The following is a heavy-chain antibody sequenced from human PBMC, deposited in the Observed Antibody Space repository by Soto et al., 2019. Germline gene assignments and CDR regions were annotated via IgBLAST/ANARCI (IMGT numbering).Heavy chain of an antibody. CDR2: IYYSGST. CDR3: ARHEGVAATNAFDF. Sequence: PSETLSLTCTVSGGSISSSSYYWGWIRQPPGKGLEWIGSIYYSGSTYYNPSLKSRVTISVDPSKNQFSLKLSSVTAADTAVYYCARHEGVAATNAFDFWGQGTLVTVSS. J-gene: IGHJ4*02. CDR1: GGSISSSSYY. V-gene: IGHV4-39*01. D-gene: IGHD2-15*01.